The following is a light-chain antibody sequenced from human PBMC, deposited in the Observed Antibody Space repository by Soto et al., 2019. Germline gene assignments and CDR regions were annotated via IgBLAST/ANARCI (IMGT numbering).Light chain of an antibody. J-gene: IGLJ3*02. CDR1: SSDIGGYNY. CDR3: NSSTSSRSLV. CDR2: EVS. Sequence: QSALTQPASVSGSPGQSITISCTGTSSDIGGYNYVSWYQHHPGKAPKLMIFEVSNRPSGVSNRFSGSKSGNTASLTISGLQAEDEADYYCNSSTSSRSLVFGGGTKLTVL. V-gene: IGLV2-14*01.